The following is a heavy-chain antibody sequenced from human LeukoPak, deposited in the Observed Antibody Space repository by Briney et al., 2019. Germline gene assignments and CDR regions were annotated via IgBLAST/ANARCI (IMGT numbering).Heavy chain of an antibody. CDR1: GYTFTGYY. CDR3: ANNPGYSSGWTNAFDI. J-gene: IGHJ3*02. Sequence: GASVKVSCKASGYTFTGYYMHWVRQAPGQGLEWMGWINPNSGGTNYAQKFQGRVTMTGDTSISTAYMELSRLRSDDTAVYYCANNPGYSSGWTNAFDIWGQGTMVTVSS. D-gene: IGHD6-19*01. CDR2: INPNSGGT. V-gene: IGHV1-2*02.